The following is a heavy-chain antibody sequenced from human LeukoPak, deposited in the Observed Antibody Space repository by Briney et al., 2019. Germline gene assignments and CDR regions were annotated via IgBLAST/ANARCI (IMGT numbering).Heavy chain of an antibody. CDR2: ISSSGSTI. Sequence: PGGSLRLSCAASGFTFSSYEMNWVRQAPGKGLEWVSYISSSGSTIYYADSVKGRFTISRDNAKNSLYLQMNSLRAEDTAVYYCARSGEVVVIPTAGYYMDVWGKGTTVTVSS. V-gene: IGHV3-48*03. D-gene: IGHD3-22*01. CDR1: GFTFSSYE. J-gene: IGHJ6*03. CDR3: ARSGEVVVIPTAGYYMDV.